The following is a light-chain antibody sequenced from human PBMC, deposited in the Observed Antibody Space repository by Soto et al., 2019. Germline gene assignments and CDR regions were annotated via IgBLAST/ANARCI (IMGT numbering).Light chain of an antibody. CDR3: HHYGRSPT. CDR1: QSIGDSY. J-gene: IGKJ4*01. CDR2: AAS. V-gene: IGKV3-20*01. Sequence: EIVLTQSPGTLSLPPGESATLSCRASQSIGDSYLAWYQQKPGQAPRLLIYAASIRATGIPDRFSGSGSGTDFTLTITRLEPEDFAVYHCHHYGRSPTFGGGTKVEIK.